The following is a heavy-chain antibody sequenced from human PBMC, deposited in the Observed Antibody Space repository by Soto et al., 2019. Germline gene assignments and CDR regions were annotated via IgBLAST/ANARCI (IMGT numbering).Heavy chain of an antibody. V-gene: IGHV4-39*01. D-gene: IGHD4-17*01. CDR1: GGSISSSSYY. CDR3: AGVYGDYLDY. J-gene: IGHJ4*02. CDR2: IYYSGST. Sequence: SETLSLTCTVSGGSISSSSYYWGWIRQPPGKGLEWIGNIYYSGSTYYNPSLKSRVTISVDTSKNQFSLKLSSVTAADTAVYYCAGVYGDYLDYWGQGTLVTVSS.